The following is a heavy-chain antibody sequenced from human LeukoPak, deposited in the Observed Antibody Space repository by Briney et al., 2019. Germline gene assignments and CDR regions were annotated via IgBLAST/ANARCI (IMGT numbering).Heavy chain of an antibody. Sequence: PGGSLRLSCAISGFTVSSNYMSWVRQAPGKGLEWGSVIYSGGITDYAYSVKGRFTISRDNSKNTLHLQMNNLRAEDTAVYYCARVVIRPYYFDYWGQGTLVTVSS. CDR2: IYSGGIT. CDR1: GFTVSSNY. V-gene: IGHV3-66*01. D-gene: IGHD4-23*01. J-gene: IGHJ4*02. CDR3: ARVVIRPYYFDY.